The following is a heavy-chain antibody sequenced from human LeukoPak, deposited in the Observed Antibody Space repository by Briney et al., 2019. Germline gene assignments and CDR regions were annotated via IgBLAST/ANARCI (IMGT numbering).Heavy chain of an antibody. Sequence: GGSLRLSCAASGFTFSTSNMNWVRQAPGRGLEWVSYISGGSSTIYYADSVRGRFTVSRDNARSSLYLQMNSLRDEDTAVCFCARDSGYPSGSWWWYFDLWGRGILVTVSS. J-gene: IGHJ2*01. CDR1: GFTFSTSN. CDR3: ARDSGYPSGSWWWYFDL. V-gene: IGHV3-48*02. CDR2: ISGGSSTI. D-gene: IGHD3-10*01.